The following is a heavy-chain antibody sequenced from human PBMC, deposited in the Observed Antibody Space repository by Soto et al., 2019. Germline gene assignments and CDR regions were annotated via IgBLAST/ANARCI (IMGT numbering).Heavy chain of an antibody. J-gene: IGHJ6*01. CDR1: GFTFSSYG. CDR2: ISYDGSNK. Sequence: GGSLRLSCAASGFTFSSYGMHWVRQAPGKGLEWVAVISYDGSNKYYADSVKGRFTISRDNSKNTLYLQMNSLRAEDTAVYYCGKYNWNYYYYYYGMDVWGQGTTVTVSA. V-gene: IGHV3-30*18. CDR3: GKYNWNYYYYYYGMDV. D-gene: IGHD1-7*01.